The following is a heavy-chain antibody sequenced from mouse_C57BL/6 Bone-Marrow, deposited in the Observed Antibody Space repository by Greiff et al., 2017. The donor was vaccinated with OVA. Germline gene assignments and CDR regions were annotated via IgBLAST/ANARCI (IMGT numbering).Heavy chain of an antibody. CDR2: IYPGDGDT. CDR3: ARRAWDY. J-gene: IGHJ2*01. D-gene: IGHD3-1*01. Sequence: VKLQQSGPELVKPGASVKISCKASGYAFSSSWMNWVKQRPGKGLEWIGRIYPGDGDTNYNGKFKGKATLTADKSSSTAYMQLSSLTSEDSAVYFCARRAWDYWGQGTTLTVSS. V-gene: IGHV1-82*01. CDR1: GYAFSSSW.